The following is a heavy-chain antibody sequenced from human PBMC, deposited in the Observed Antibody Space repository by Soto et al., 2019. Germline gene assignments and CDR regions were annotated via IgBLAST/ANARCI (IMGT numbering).Heavy chain of an antibody. V-gene: IGHV4-61*05. CDR3: ARRYSSAFDI. D-gene: IGHD6-13*01. Sequence: SETLSLTCTVSGGSISSSSYYWGWIRQPPGKGLEWIGYIYYSGSTNYNPSLKSRVTISVDTSKNQFSLKLSSVTAADTAVYYCARRYSSAFDIWGQGTMVTVSS. CDR2: IYYSGST. J-gene: IGHJ3*02. CDR1: GGSISSSSYY.